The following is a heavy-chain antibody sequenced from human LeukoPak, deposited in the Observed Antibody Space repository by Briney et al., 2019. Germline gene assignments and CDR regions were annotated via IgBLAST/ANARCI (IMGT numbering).Heavy chain of an antibody. Sequence: GGSLRVSCAASGFTFSSYEMNWVRQAPGKGLEWVSYISSSGSTIYYADSVKGRFTISRDNAKNTLYLQMNSLRAEDTAVYYCANGQYEGGDADYYYYYMDVWGKGTTVTISS. CDR1: GFTFSSYE. D-gene: IGHD2-21*02. CDR3: ANGQYEGGDADYYYYYMDV. V-gene: IGHV3-48*03. CDR2: ISSSGSTI. J-gene: IGHJ6*03.